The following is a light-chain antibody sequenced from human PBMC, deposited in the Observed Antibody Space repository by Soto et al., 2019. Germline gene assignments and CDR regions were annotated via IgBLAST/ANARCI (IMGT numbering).Light chain of an antibody. Sequence: DIQMTQSPSTLSASVRDRVTITCRASESIRNWLAWYQQKPGKAPKLLVYDASSLQTGVPSRFSGSGSGTEFTLTISSLQPDDIATYYCQQYNTYPWTFGQGTKVDTK. J-gene: IGKJ1*01. CDR3: QQYNTYPWT. V-gene: IGKV1-5*01. CDR1: ESIRNW. CDR2: DAS.